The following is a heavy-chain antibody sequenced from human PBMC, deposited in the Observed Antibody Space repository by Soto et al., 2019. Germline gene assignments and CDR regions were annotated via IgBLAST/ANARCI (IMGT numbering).Heavy chain of an antibody. CDR1: GFTFGDYA. CDR2: IRSKAYGGTT. Sequence: GGSLRLSCTASGFTFGDYAMSWVRQAPGKGLEWVGFIRSKAYGGTTEYAASVKGRFTISRDDSKSIAYLQMNSLKTEDTAVYYRTPQPPITIFGVVPNFFYYYGMDVWGQGTTVTVSS. CDR3: TPQPPITIFGVVPNFFYYYGMDV. J-gene: IGHJ6*02. D-gene: IGHD3-3*01. V-gene: IGHV3-49*04.